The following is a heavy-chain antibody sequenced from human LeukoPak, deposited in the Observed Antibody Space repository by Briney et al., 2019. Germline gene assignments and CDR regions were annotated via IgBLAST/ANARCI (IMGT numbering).Heavy chain of an antibody. V-gene: IGHV4-39*01. Sequence: SETLSLTCTVSGGSISSGYSFWGWIRQAPEKGLEWIGSISNTGITDYNPSLRSRVTISEDASKRQFSLRLTSVTGADTAVYYCARQYLYWGQGILVTVSS. CDR3: ARQYLY. CDR2: ISNTGIT. J-gene: IGHJ4*02. CDR1: GGSISSGYSF.